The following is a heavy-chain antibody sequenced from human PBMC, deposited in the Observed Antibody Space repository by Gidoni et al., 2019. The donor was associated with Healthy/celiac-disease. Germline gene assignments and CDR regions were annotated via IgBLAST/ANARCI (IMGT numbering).Heavy chain of an antibody. D-gene: IGHD3-16*01. J-gene: IGHJ6*02. CDR3: ARWGPLYYYYYYGMDV. V-gene: IGHV4-30-4*01. Sequence: QVQLQESGPGLVKTSQTLSITCTISGGSISSGDYYWSWIRQPPGKGLEWIGYIYYSGRTYYNPSLKSRVTISVDTSKNQFSQKLSSVTAADTAVYYCARWGPLYYYYYYGMDVWGQGTTVTVSS. CDR1: GGSISSGDYY. CDR2: IYYSGRT.